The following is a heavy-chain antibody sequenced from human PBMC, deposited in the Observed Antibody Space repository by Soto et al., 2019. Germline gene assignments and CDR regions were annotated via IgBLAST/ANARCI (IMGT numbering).Heavy chain of an antibody. J-gene: IGHJ6*02. D-gene: IGHD2-2*01. CDR3: AKVIVLVPAASYGMDV. V-gene: IGHV4-59*02. CDR1: GCSVSDYY. CDR2: IYYYGNS. Sequence: PSETLSHTSSSSGCSVSDYYGGRIRQPPGRGLEWIGYIYYYGNSNYNPSLKSRVTLSVVTSKNQFSLKMRSVTAADTSIYYCAKVIVLVPAASYGMDVWGLGTTVS.